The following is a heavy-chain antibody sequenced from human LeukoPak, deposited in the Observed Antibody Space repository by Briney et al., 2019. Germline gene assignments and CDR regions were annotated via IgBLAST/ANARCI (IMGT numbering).Heavy chain of an antibody. CDR3: AESRYSSSWLDY. CDR1: GGSISTSSYY. V-gene: IGHV4-39*07. D-gene: IGHD6-13*01. J-gene: IGHJ4*02. CDR2: IYYSGTT. Sequence: SETLSLTCTVSGGSISTSSYYWGWIRQPPGEGLEWIGNIYYSGTTYYNPSLKSRVTISVDTSKNQFSLKLSSVTAADTAVYYCAESRYSSSWLDYWGQGTLVTVSS.